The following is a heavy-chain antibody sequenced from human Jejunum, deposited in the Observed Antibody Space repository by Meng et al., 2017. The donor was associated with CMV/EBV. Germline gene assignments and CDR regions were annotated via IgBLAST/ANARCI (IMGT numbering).Heavy chain of an antibody. Sequence: SGFTFSSYAFSWVRQAPGNGLEWVSIIYSGGSSTFYADSVKGRFTISRDNSKNTLYLQMDSLRAEDTAIYYCAKVPGSGYYGIDYWGQGTLVTVSS. CDR3: AKVPGSGYYGIDY. CDR2: IYSGGSST. J-gene: IGHJ4*02. CDR1: GFTFSSYA. V-gene: IGHV3-23*03. D-gene: IGHD3-22*01.